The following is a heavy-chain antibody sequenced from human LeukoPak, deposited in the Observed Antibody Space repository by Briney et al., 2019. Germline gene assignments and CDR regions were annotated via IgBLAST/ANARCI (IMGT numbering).Heavy chain of an antibody. Sequence: SETLSLTCTVSGGSISSYYWSWIRQPPGKGLEWIGEINHSGSTNYNPSLKSRVTISVDTSKNQFSLKLSSVTAADTAVYYCARGPITGTNSFNYYYYGMDVWGQGTTVTVSS. CDR1: GGSISSYY. CDR3: ARGPITGTNSFNYYYYGMDV. CDR2: INHSGST. V-gene: IGHV4-34*01. D-gene: IGHD1-20*01. J-gene: IGHJ6*02.